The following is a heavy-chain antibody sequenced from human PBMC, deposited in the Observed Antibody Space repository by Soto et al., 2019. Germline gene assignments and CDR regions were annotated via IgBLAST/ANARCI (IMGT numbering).Heavy chain of an antibody. J-gene: IGHJ4*02. CDR2: ISWDGGST. CDR3: AKDSDGSGSSFTNYFDY. D-gene: IGHD3-10*01. CDR1: GFTFDDYT. V-gene: IGHV3-43*01. Sequence: GGSLRLSCAASGFTFDDYTMHWVRQAPGKGLEWVSLISWDGGSTYYADSVKGRFTISRDNSKNPLYLQMNSLRTEDTALYYCAKDSDGSGSSFTNYFDYWGQGTLVTVSS.